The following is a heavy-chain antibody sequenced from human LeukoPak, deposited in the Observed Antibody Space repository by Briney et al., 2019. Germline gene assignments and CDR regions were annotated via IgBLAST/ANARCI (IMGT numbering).Heavy chain of an antibody. V-gene: IGHV4-61*08. J-gene: IGHJ6*02. D-gene: IGHD4-4*01. CDR2: IYYSGST. CDR3: ARTEYDYNNYAYYYGMDV. CDR1: GGSISSGGYY. Sequence: PSETLSLTCTVSGGSISSGGYYWSWIRQHPGKGLEWIGYIYYSGSTNYNPSLKSRVTISVDTSKNQFSLKLNSVTDTDTAMYYCARTEYDYNNYAYYYGMDVWGQGTTVTVSS.